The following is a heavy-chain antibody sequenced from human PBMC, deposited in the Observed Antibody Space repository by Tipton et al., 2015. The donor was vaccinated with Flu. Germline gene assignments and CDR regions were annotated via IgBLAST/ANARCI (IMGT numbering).Heavy chain of an antibody. CDR1: GVSISSSCYY. D-gene: IGHD6-19*01. Sequence: TLSLTCTVSGVSISSSCYYWGWSRQPPGKGLEWIGSIYYSGSTYYNPSLKSRVTISVDTSKNQFSLKLSSVTAADTAVYYCAREPLAVADYWGQGTPVTVSS. CDR3: AREPLAVADY. CDR2: IYYSGST. V-gene: IGHV4-39*07. J-gene: IGHJ4*02.